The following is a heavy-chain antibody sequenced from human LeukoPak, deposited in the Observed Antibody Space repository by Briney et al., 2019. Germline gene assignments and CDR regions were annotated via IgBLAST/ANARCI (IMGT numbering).Heavy chain of an antibody. D-gene: IGHD1-26*01. Sequence: GGSLRLSCAASGFTFSSYWMSWVRQAPGKGLEWVANIKQDGSEKYYVDSVKGRFTISRDNAKNSLYLQMNSLRAEDTAVYYCASVMASGRSYASFDYWGQGTLVTVSS. CDR3: ASVMASGRSYASFDY. CDR1: GFTFSSYW. J-gene: IGHJ4*02. CDR2: IKQDGSEK. V-gene: IGHV3-7*03.